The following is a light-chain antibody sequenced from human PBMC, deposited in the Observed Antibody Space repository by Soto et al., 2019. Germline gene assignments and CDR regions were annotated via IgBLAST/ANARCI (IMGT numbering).Light chain of an antibody. CDR1: SSDVGTYNY. CDR3: AAWDDSLRV. V-gene: IGLV2-14*01. CDR2: EVS. Sequence: QSALTQPASVSGSPGQSITISCTGTSSDVGTYNYVSWYQLHPGKAPKLMVYEVSNRPSGVSNRFSGSKSGNTASLTISGLRSEDEADYYCAAWDDSLRVFGGGTKLTVL. J-gene: IGLJ2*01.